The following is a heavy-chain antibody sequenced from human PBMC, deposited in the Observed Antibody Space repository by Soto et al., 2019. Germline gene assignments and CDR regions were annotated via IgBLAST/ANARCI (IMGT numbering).Heavy chain of an antibody. V-gene: IGHV3-74*01. CDR2: INSDGSTT. D-gene: IGHD5-12*01. CDR3: ARVPTGGYDWV. Sequence: QPGGSLRLSCAASGFTFSTHWMHWVRQAPGRGLVWVSRINSDGSTTNYVDSVKGRFTISRDNAKNTVYLQMNSLRAEDTAVYYCARVPTGGYDWVWGQGTLVTVS. CDR1: GFTFSTHW. J-gene: IGHJ4*02.